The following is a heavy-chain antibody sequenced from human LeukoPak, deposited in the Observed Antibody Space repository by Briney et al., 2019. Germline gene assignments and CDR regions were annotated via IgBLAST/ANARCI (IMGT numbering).Heavy chain of an antibody. D-gene: IGHD3-10*01. CDR2: MYYTGTT. Sequence: PSETLSLTCTVSGGSININSHHWGWIRQSPGKGLEWIGSMYYTGTTYYNESFKSRVSIFVDTAKNQFSLKLTSMTAADTAVYYCARVVSDYYGSGSQLHDPWGQGTLVTVSS. CDR1: GGSININSHH. J-gene: IGHJ5*02. V-gene: IGHV4-39*07. CDR3: ARVVSDYYGSGSQLHDP.